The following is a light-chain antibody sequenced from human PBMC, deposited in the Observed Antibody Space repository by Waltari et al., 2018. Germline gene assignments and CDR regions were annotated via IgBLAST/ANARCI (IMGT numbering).Light chain of an antibody. J-gene: IGKJ4*01. CDR1: ESVLYSSNNKNH. CDR2: WAS. CDR3: QQYYNTPLT. V-gene: IGKV4-1*01. Sequence: DIVMTQSPESLPVSLGERATISCKTSESVLYSSNNKNHLAWYQPKPGQPPRLLLYWASTRESGVPDRFIGSGSETDFTLTVTSLQAEDVAVYYCQQYYNTPLTFGGGTKVEVK.